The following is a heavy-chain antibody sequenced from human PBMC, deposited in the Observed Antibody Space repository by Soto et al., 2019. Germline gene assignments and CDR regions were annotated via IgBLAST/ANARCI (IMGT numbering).Heavy chain of an antibody. J-gene: IGHJ4*02. CDR2: ISGSGGTT. Sequence: PGGSLRLSCAASEYIFSGNAMSWVRQAPGKGLEWVSAISGSGGTTYYADSVKGRFTISRDNAKNTLYLQMNSLRAEDTAVYSCAKVGRAYYYDTSVDYWGQGTLVTVSS. D-gene: IGHD3-22*01. V-gene: IGHV3-23*01. CDR1: EYIFSGNA. CDR3: AKVGRAYYYDTSVDY.